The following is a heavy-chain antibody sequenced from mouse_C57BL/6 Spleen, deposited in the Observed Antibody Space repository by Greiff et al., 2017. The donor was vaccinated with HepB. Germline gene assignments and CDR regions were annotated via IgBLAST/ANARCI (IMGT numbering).Heavy chain of an antibody. V-gene: IGHV5-4*03. CDR3: ARAYGNYVGFAMDY. CDR1: GFTFSSYA. Sequence: EVKLQESGGGLVKPGGSLKLSCAASGFTFSSYAMSWVRQTPEKRLEWVATISDGGSYTYYPDNVKGRFTISRDNAKNNLYLQMSHLKSEDTAMYYCARAYGNYVGFAMDYWGQGTSVTVSS. D-gene: IGHD2-10*02. J-gene: IGHJ4*01. CDR2: ISDGGSYT.